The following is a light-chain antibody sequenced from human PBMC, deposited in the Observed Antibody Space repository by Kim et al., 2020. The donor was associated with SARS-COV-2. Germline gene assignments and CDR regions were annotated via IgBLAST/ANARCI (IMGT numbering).Light chain of an antibody. CDR1: SSNIGAGFD. CDR2: ANS. CDR3: QSYDSSLSGWV. Sequence: RVTISCTGSSSNIGAGFDVHWYQQLPGTAPKLLIYANSNRPSGVPDRFSGSKSGTSASLAITGLQAEDEADYYCQSYDSSLSGWVFGGWTQLTVL. J-gene: IGLJ3*02. V-gene: IGLV1-40*01.